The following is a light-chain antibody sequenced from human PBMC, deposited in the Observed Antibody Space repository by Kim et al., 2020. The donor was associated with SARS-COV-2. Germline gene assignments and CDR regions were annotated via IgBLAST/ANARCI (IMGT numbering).Light chain of an antibody. V-gene: IGKV1-13*02. Sequence: ASVGDRVTITCRASQGISSALAWYQQKPGKAPKLLIYDASSLESGVPSRFSGSASGTDFTLPISSLQPEDFATYYCQQFNSYTFTFGPGTKVDIK. CDR1: QGISSA. J-gene: IGKJ3*01. CDR2: DAS. CDR3: QQFNSYTFT.